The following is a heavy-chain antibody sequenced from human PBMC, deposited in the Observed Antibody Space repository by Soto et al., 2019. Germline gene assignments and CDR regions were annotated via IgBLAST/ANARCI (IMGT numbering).Heavy chain of an antibody. J-gene: IGHJ4*02. CDR1: GFMFSSAW. D-gene: IGHD1-1*01. V-gene: IGHV3-15*01. CDR2: IKSKRDGGTT. Sequence: HLVESGGDLVKPGGSLRISCAASGFMFSSAWMSWVRQAPGKGLEWVGRIKSKRDGGTTDYAPPVKGRFVISRDDSKNTLYLQMNSLKTDDTAVYYCVEGWNDFWGQGTLVAVSS. CDR3: VEGWNDF.